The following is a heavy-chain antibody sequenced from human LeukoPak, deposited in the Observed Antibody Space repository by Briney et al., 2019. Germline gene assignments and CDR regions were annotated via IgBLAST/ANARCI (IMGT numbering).Heavy chain of an antibody. Sequence: ASVKVSCKASGYTFTGYYMHWVRQAPGQGLEWMGWINPNSGGTNHAQKFQGRVTMTRDTSISTAYMELSRLRSDDTAVYYCARDLPYSSSRWNWFDPWGQGTLVTVSS. V-gene: IGHV1-2*02. D-gene: IGHD6-6*01. J-gene: IGHJ5*02. CDR2: INPNSGGT. CDR3: ARDLPYSSSRWNWFDP. CDR1: GYTFTGYY.